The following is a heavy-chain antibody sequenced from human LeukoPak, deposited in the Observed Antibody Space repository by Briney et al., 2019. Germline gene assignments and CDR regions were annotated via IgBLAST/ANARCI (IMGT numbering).Heavy chain of an antibody. CDR1: GFTFSSSW. V-gene: IGHV3-7*01. D-gene: IGHD5-24*01. J-gene: IGHJ4*02. CDR2: INPEGSQT. CDR3: AAWTDRGYNF. Sequence: PGGSLRLSCAASGFTFSSSWMNWVRQAPGKGLQWVGNINPEGSQTRFVDSVMGRFTMSKDNAKNSLYLHMNSLRVEDTAVFYCAAWTDRGYNFWGQGTVVTVSS.